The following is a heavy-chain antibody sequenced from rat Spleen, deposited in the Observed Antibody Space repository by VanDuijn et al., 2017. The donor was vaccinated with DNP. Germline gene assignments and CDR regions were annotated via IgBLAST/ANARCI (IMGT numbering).Heavy chain of an antibody. CDR2: ISTSGGST. D-gene: IGHD1-11*01. Sequence: EVQLVESGGGLVQSGRSLKLSCAASGFSFSNYDMSWVRQAPTKGLEWVATISTSGGSTSYRDSVKGRFTISRDNAKSTLYLQMDSLRSEDTATYYCTTDFERGYWGQGVMVTVSS. J-gene: IGHJ2*01. CDR1: GFSFSNYD. CDR3: TTDFERGY. V-gene: IGHV5-27*01.